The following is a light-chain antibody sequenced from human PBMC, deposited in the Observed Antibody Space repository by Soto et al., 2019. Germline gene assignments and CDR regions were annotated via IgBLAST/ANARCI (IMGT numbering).Light chain of an antibody. Sequence: EIVLTQSAATLSLSPGQRATISCRASQSIGLAIAWYQHKPGQAPRLLIYGASTRATGIPARFSGSGSGTEFTLTISSLRSEDFAVYYCQQYNNWPTITFGQGTRLEIK. V-gene: IGKV3-15*01. CDR3: QQYNNWPTIT. CDR1: QSIGLA. CDR2: GAS. J-gene: IGKJ5*01.